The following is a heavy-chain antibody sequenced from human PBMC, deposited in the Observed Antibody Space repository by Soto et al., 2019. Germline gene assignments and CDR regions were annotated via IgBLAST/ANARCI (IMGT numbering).Heavy chain of an antibody. D-gene: IGHD6-6*01. J-gene: IGHJ4*02. V-gene: IGHV4-31*01. Sequence: SETKSLTCTVSGGSISGGGYYWSWIRQHPGKGLEWIGYIYYSGSTYYNPSLKSQVTISVDTSKNQFSLKLSSVTAADTAVYYCARDPIAARGVFDYWGQGTLVTVAS. CDR3: ARDPIAARGVFDY. CDR2: IYYSGST. CDR1: GGSISGGGYY.